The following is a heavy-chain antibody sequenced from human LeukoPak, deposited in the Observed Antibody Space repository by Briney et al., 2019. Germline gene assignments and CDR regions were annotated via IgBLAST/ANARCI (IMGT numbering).Heavy chain of an antibody. CDR2: INTNTGNP. CDR1: GYTFTSYA. J-gene: IGHJ4*02. CDR3: ARLYCSSTSCYRYFDY. V-gene: IGHV7-4-1*02. Sequence: ASVKVSCKASGYTFTSYAMNWVRQAPGQGLEWMGWINTNTGNPTYAQGFTGRFVFSLDTSVSTAYLQISSLKAEDTAVYYCARLYCSSTSCYRYFDYWGQGTLVTVSS. D-gene: IGHD2-2*01.